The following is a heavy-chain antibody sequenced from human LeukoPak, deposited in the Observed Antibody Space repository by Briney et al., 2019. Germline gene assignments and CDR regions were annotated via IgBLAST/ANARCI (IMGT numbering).Heavy chain of an antibody. Sequence: PGGSLRLSRVASGFTFNNYAMYWVRQATGEGLEWVSGIFGSGGSAHYADSVKGRFTISRDNSKHKVYLQINRLRVEDTAVYYCGKTTTGYSSGRYPGWPVDYWGQGSLVTVSS. D-gene: IGHD6-19*01. J-gene: IGHJ4*02. CDR3: GKTTTGYSSGRYPGWPVDY. V-gene: IGHV3-23*01. CDR2: IFGSGGSA. CDR1: GFTFNNYA.